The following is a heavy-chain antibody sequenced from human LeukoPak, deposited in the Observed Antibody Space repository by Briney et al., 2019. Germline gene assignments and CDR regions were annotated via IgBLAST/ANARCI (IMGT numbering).Heavy chain of an antibody. CDR3: ARGGFSHGFDV. D-gene: IGHD5-12*01. CDR2: INNDGTDT. V-gene: IGHV3-74*01. CDR1: GFTFRRFW. J-gene: IGHJ3*01. Sequence: GGSLRLSCAASGFTFRRFWIHWVRQAPGKGLVWVGRINNDGTDTIYADSVKGRFTVSRDNAKNTLYLQMNSLRVEDTAVYFCARGGFSHGFDVWGQGTVVTVSS.